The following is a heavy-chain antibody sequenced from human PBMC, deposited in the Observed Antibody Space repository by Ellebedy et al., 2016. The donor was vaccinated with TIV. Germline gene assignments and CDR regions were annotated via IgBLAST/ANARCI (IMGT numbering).Heavy chain of an antibody. CDR2: ISSSSSYI. D-gene: IGHD3-10*01. V-gene: IGHV3-21*01. CDR1: GFTFSSYG. J-gene: IGHJ3*02. Sequence: GGSLRLSCAASGFTFSSYGMNWVRQAPGRGLEWVSSISSSSSYIYYTDSVKGRFTISRDNAKNSLYLQMNSLRAEDTAVYYRAKDIGIWFGDLDAFDIWGQGTMVTVSS. CDR3: AKDIGIWFGDLDAFDI.